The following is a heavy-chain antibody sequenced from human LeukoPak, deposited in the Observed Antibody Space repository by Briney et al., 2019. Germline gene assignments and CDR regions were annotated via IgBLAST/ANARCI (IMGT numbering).Heavy chain of an antibody. CDR2: IKSKTDGGTT. Sequence: GGSLRLSCAASGFTLSGYEMNWVRQAPGKGLEWVGRIKSKTDGGTTDYAAPVKGRFTISRDDSKNTLYLQMNSLKTEDTAVYYCTTAWGYYDSSGYSLDWGQGTLVTVSS. V-gene: IGHV3-15*01. CDR1: GFTLSGYE. D-gene: IGHD3-22*01. J-gene: IGHJ4*02. CDR3: TTAWGYYDSSGYSLD.